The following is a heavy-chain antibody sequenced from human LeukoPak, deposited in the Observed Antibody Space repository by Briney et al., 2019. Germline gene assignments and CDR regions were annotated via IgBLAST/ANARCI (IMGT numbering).Heavy chain of an antibody. D-gene: IGHD3-9*01. CDR2: IYSGGST. CDR3: ARTGYYDILTGQLGPSFDY. Sequence: GGSLRLSCAASGFTVRNNYMSWVRQAPGKGLEWVSVIYSGGSTYYADSVKGRFTISRDNSKNTLYLQMNSLRAEDTAVYYCARTGYYDILTGQLGPSFDYWGQGTLVTVSS. CDR1: GFTVRNNY. J-gene: IGHJ4*02. V-gene: IGHV3-66*01.